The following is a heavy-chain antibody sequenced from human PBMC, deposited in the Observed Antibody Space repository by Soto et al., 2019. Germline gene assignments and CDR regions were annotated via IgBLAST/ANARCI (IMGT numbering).Heavy chain of an antibody. D-gene: IGHD3-3*01. CDR1: GFTFSSYS. V-gene: IGHV3-48*02. CDR2: ISSSSSTI. J-gene: IGHJ6*02. CDR3: ARDGGFWSGYSHYYYYGMDV. Sequence: PGGSLRLSCAASGFTFSSYSMNWVRQAPGKGLEWVSYISSSSSTIYYADSVKGRFTISRDNAKNSLYLQMNSLRDEDTAVYYCARDGGFWSGYSHYYYYGMDVWGQGTTVTVSS.